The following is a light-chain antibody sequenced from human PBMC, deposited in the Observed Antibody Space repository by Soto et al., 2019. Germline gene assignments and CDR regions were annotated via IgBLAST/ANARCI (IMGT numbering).Light chain of an antibody. CDR2: GNS. J-gene: IGLJ2*01. Sequence: QSVLTQPPSVSGAPGQRVTISCTGSSSNIGAGYDVHWYQQLPGTAPKLLLYGNSNRPSGVPDRFSGSKSVTSASLAITGLQAEYEADYYCQSYDSSLSGSVVFGGGTKLTVL. CDR3: QSYDSSLSGSVV. CDR1: SSNIGAGYD. V-gene: IGLV1-40*01.